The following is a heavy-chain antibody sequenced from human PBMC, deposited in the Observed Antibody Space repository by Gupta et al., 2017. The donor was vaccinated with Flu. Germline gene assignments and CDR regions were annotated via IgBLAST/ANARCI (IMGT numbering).Heavy chain of an antibody. V-gene: IGHV3-15*01. D-gene: IGHD2-21*02. J-gene: IGHJ4*02. CDR2: IKSKTDGGTT. Sequence: EVQVVESGGGLEKPGGSVRLPCAVPGLTFRNGWVSWVRQAPGKGLEWVGRIKSKTDGGTTDYAAPVKGRFTISRDDSTNAVYLQMNSLQTEDTAVYYCSTKGYCGGDCYYDYWGQGTLVTVSS. CDR1: GLTFRNGW. CDR3: STKGYCGGDCYYDY.